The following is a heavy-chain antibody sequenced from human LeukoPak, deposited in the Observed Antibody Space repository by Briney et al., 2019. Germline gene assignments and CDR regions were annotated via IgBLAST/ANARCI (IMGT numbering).Heavy chain of an antibody. CDR2: ISWNSGTI. CDR1: GFTFDDYA. D-gene: IGHD6-13*01. Sequence: GRSLRLSCAASGFTFDDYAMHWVRHAPGKGLEWVSTISWNSGTIGYADSVKGRFTISRDNAKNSLYLQMNSLRAEDTALYYCAKDSAAVGDYFDYWGQGTLVTVSS. CDR3: AKDSAAVGDYFDY. J-gene: IGHJ4*02. V-gene: IGHV3-9*01.